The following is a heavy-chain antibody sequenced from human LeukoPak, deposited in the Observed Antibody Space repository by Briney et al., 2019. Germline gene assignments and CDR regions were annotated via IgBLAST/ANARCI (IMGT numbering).Heavy chain of an antibody. Sequence: GESLKIACEASGYNFATHWIAWVRQMPGKGLEWVGIIYPGNSDIRYIPSFEGRVTISADNAFSTAHLHWSSLKASDTGIYYCARPLEPDSSSYYDTWGQGTLVSVS. J-gene: IGHJ5*02. CDR3: ARPLEPDSSSYYDT. D-gene: IGHD3-9*01. CDR2: IYPGNSDI. V-gene: IGHV5-51*01. CDR1: GYNFATHW.